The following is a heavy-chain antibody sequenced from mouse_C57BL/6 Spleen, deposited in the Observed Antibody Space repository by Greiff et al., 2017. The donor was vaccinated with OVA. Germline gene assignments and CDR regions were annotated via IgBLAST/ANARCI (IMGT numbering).Heavy chain of an antibody. CDR3: ARHPSPNWGFYFDY. Sequence: EVMLVESGGDLVKPGGSLKLSCAASGFTFSSYGMSWVRQTPDKRLEWVATISSGGSYTYYPDSVKGRFTISRDNAKNTLYLQMSSLKSEDTAMYYCARHPSPNWGFYFDYWGQGTTLTVSS. D-gene: IGHD4-1*01. CDR2: ISSGGSYT. CDR1: GFTFSSYG. J-gene: IGHJ2*01. V-gene: IGHV5-6*01.